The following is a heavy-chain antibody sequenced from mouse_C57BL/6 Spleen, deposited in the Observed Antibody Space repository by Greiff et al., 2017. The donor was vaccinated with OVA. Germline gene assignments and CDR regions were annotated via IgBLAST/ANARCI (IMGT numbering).Heavy chain of an antibody. V-gene: IGHV1-18*01. CDR2: INPNNGGT. J-gene: IGHJ4*01. CDR1: GYTFTDYN. D-gene: IGHD1-1*01. CDR3: ARRIYGSSHQGAMDY. Sequence: EVQLQQSGPELVKPGASVKIPCKASGYTFTDYNMDWVKQSHGKSLEWIGDINPNNGGTIYNQKFKGKATLTVDKSSSTAYMELRSLTSEDTAVYYCARRIYGSSHQGAMDYWGQGTSVTVSS.